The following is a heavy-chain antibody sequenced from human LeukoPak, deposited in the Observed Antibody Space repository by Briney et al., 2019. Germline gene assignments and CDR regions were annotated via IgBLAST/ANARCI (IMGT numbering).Heavy chain of an antibody. D-gene: IGHD3-22*01. CDR2: IYYSGST. Sequence: PSETLSLTCTVSGGSISSSSYYWGWIRQPPGKGLEWIGSIYYSGSTYYNPSLKSRVTISVDTSKNQFSLKLSSVTAADTAVYYCARTDYGSPYYYDSSGYPVGAFDIWGQGTMVTVSS. CDR1: GGSISSSSYY. CDR3: ARTDYGSPYYYDSSGYPVGAFDI. V-gene: IGHV4-39*07. J-gene: IGHJ3*02.